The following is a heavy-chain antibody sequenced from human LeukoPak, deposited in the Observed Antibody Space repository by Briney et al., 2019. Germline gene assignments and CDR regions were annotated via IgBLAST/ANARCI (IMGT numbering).Heavy chain of an antibody. CDR1: GGSISSGGYY. CDR2: IYHGGST. Sequence: SQTLSLTCTVSGGSISSGGYYWSWIRQPPGKGLEWIGYIYHGGSTYYNPSLKSRVTISVDRSKNQFSLKLSSVTAADTAVYYCARVGATYPHYYMDVWGKGTTVTVAS. CDR3: ARVGATYPHYYMDV. D-gene: IGHD3-16*01. J-gene: IGHJ6*03. V-gene: IGHV4-30-2*01.